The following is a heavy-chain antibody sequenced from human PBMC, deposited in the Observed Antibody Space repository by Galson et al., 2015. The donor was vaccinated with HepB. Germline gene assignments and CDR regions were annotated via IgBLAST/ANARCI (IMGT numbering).Heavy chain of an antibody. CDR3: ARGRYDTSAPDH. V-gene: IGHV1-18*01. CDR1: GYSFTSYG. Sequence: SVKVSCKASGYSFTSYGISWVRQAPGQGLEWMGWISGYNGNTNYARKLQGRVTMTTDTSTSTAYMELRSLRSDDTAVYHCARGRYDTSAPDHWGQGTLVTVSS. CDR2: ISGYNGNT. J-gene: IGHJ5*02. D-gene: IGHD2-2*01.